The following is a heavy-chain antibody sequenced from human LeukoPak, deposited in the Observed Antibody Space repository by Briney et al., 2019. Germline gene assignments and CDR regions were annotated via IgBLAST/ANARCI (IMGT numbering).Heavy chain of an antibody. CDR1: GLTFSVYG. D-gene: IGHD1-26*01. V-gene: IGHV3-23*01. Sequence: PGGSLRLSCAASGLTFSVYGMSWVRQAPGKGLEWVSAISGSGGSTYYADSVKGRFTISRDNSKNTLYLQMNSLRAEDTAVYYCAKDPSIVGAPRYFDYWGQGTLVTVSS. J-gene: IGHJ4*02. CDR3: AKDPSIVGAPRYFDY. CDR2: ISGSGGST.